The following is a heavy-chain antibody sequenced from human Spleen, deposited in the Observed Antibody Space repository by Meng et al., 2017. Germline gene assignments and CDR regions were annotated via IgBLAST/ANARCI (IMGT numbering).Heavy chain of an antibody. CDR1: GFTFDDYA. CDR2: ISWNSGSI. V-gene: IGHV3-9*01. Sequence: SLKISCAASGFTFDDYAMHWVRQAPGKGLEWVSGISWNSGSIGYADSVKGRFTISRDNAKNSLYLQMHSLRDEDTALYYCAKDFSAAGPYYFDYWGQGTLVTVSS. D-gene: IGHD6-13*01. CDR3: AKDFSAAGPYYFDY. J-gene: IGHJ4*02.